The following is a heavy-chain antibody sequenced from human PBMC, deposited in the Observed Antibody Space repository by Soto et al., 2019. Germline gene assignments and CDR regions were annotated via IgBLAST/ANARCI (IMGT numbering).Heavy chain of an antibody. CDR1: GFTFTSYG. J-gene: IGHJ6*02. CDR2: ISYDGSNK. D-gene: IGHD6-13*01. Sequence: QVLLVESGGGVVQPGRSLRLSCAASGFTFTSYGMHWVRQAPGKGLEWVAVISYDGSNKYFADSVQGRSIISRDHSKDMVYLEMNSLRTEDTAVYYCVKALSSSWPYYGMDVWGQGTTVTVSS. V-gene: IGHV3-30*18. CDR3: VKALSSSWPYYGMDV.